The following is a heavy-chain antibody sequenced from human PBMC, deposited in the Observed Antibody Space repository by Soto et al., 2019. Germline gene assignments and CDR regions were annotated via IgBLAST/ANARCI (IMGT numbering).Heavy chain of an antibody. CDR1: GGSMSSYY. V-gene: IGHV4-59*01. Sequence: SETLSLTCTVSGGSMSSYYWSWIRQPPGKGLEWIGYIYYSGSTNYNPSLKSRVTISVDTSKNQFSLKLRSVTAADTAVYYCAREFIAARPPYYYYYMDVWGKGTTVTVSS. CDR3: AREFIAARPPYYYYYMDV. J-gene: IGHJ6*03. CDR2: IYYSGST. D-gene: IGHD6-6*01.